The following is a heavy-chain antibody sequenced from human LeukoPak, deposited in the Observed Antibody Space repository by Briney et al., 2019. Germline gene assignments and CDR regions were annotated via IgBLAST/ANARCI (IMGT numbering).Heavy chain of an antibody. CDR1: ARSVTGGTNY. CDR2: IHTSGTT. J-gene: IGHJ5*01. CDR3: AREGVFSGEPNWFDS. D-gene: IGHD3-10*01. V-gene: IGHV4-61*02. Sequence: SQTLSLTCTVSARSVTGGTNYWSWIRQPAGKGLEWIGRIHTSGTTNYHPSLKSRLTISLDTSKNQFSLMLTSVTAADTAVYYCAREGVFSGEPNWFDSWGQGTRVTVSS.